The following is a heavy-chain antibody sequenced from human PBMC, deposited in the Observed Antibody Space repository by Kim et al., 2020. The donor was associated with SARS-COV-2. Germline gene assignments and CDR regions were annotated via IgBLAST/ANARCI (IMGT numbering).Heavy chain of an antibody. D-gene: IGHD6-19*01. J-gene: IGHJ3*02. Sequence: DAEKGRFTISRDNAKNSLYLQMNSLRAEDTALYYCAKGGSSGWREDAFDIWGQGTMVTVSS. V-gene: IGHV3-9*01. CDR3: AKGGSSGWREDAFDI.